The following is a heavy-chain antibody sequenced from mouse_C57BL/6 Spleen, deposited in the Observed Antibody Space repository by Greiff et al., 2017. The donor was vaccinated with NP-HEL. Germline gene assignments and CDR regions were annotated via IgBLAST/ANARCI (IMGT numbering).Heavy chain of an antibody. Sequence: EVKLQESGPGLVKPSQSLSLTCSVTGYSITSGYYWNWIRQFPGNKLEWMGYISYDGSNNYNPSLKNRISITRDTSKNQFFLKLNSVTTEDTATYYCARGYYGPGDAMDYWGQGTSVTVSS. J-gene: IGHJ4*01. D-gene: IGHD1-2*01. CDR2: ISYDGSN. V-gene: IGHV3-6*01. CDR1: GYSITSGYY. CDR3: ARGYYGPGDAMDY.